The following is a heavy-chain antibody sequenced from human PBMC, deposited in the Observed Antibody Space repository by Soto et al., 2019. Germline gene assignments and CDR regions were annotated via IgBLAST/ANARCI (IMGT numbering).Heavy chain of an antibody. CDR3: ARDPSSGYYDSSDYATGFDY. Sequence: ASVKVSCKASGYTFTSYAMHWVRQAPGQRLEWMGWINAGNGNTKYSQKFQGRVTITRDTSASTAYMELSSLRSDDTAVYYCARDPSSGYYDSSDYATGFDYWGQGTLVTVSS. D-gene: IGHD3-22*01. J-gene: IGHJ4*02. V-gene: IGHV1-3*01. CDR1: GYTFTSYA. CDR2: INAGNGNT.